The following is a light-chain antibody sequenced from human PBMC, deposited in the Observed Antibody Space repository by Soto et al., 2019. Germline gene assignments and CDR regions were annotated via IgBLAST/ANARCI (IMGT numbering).Light chain of an antibody. CDR1: QSVNSN. J-gene: IGKJ1*01. CDR3: QQYNTWHRT. V-gene: IGKV3-15*01. Sequence: EIVLTQSPATLSLSPGERATLSGRASQSVNSNLAWYQQKAGQAPRLLIYGTSTRATGVPTRFSGSGSGTDFTLTINSLQSEDIAVYYCQQYNTWHRTFGQGTKVDNK. CDR2: GTS.